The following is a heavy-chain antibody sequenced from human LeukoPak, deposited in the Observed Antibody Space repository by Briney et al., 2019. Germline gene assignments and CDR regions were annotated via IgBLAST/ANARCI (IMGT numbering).Heavy chain of an antibody. CDR1: GFTFSNYG. Sequence: PGGSLRLSCAASGFTFSNYGMHWVRQAPGKGLEWVAFIAYDGRIANYADSVKGRFTISRDNSKNTVYLQMNSLRAEDTAVYCCARFTGGDSSGYYEDWGQGTLVTVSS. V-gene: IGHV3-33*08. D-gene: IGHD3-22*01. J-gene: IGHJ4*02. CDR3: ARFTGGDSSGYYED. CDR2: IAYDGRIA.